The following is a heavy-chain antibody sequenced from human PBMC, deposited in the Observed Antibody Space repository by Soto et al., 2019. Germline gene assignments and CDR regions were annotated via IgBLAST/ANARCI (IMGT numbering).Heavy chain of an antibody. J-gene: IGHJ5*02. V-gene: IGHV1-69*12. D-gene: IGHD6-19*01. Sequence: QVQLVQSGAEVKKPGSSVKVSCKASGGTFSSYAISWVRQAPGQGLEWMGVIIPIFGTPNYAQKFQGRVTINAGESTRTSYMELSSLRSSHTAVYYCARVHLYSSGCEYNWFDVWGQGTLVDDCS. CDR2: IIPIFGTP. CDR3: ARVHLYSSGCEYNWFDV. CDR1: GGTFSSYA.